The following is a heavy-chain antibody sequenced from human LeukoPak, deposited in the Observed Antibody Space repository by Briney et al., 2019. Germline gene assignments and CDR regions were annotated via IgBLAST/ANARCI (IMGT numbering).Heavy chain of an antibody. CDR2: ITSSSNTI. Sequence: GGSLRLSCAASGFTFSSYSMNWVRRAPGKGMEWGSYITSSSNTIYYADSVKGRFTISRDNAKNSLYLQMNSLRDEDTAVYYCARFFDSSRYYYPFDYWGQGTLVTVSS. D-gene: IGHD3-22*01. V-gene: IGHV3-48*02. CDR1: GFTFSSYS. J-gene: IGHJ4*02. CDR3: ARFFDSSRYYYPFDY.